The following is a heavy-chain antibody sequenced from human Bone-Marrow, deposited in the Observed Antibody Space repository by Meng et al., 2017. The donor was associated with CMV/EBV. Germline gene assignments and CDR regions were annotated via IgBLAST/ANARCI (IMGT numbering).Heavy chain of an antibody. CDR2: IYYSGST. D-gene: IGHD3-22*01. CDR3: ARRVTDYDSSGYLYYFDY. V-gene: IGHV4-30-4*08. J-gene: IGHJ4*02. Sequence: ISSGDYYWSWIRQPPGKGLEWIGYIYYSGSTYYNPSLKSRVTISVDTSKNQFSLKLSSVTAADTAVYYCARRVTDYDSSGYLYYFDYWGQGTLVTVSS. CDR1: ISSGDYY.